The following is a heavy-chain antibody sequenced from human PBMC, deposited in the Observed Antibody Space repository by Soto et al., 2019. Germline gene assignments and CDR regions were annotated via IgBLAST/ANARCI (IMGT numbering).Heavy chain of an antibody. Sequence: QITLKESGPTLVKPTQTLTLTCTFSGFSLSTSGMNVGWIRQPPGKALEWLALIYWDDDKRYSPSLKSRLTYSKDTSKHQVVLTMTNMDPEDTATYYCAHREGSTFHYWGQGTLVTVSS. D-gene: IGHD2-2*01. J-gene: IGHJ4*02. CDR1: GFSLSTSGMN. CDR3: AHREGSTFHY. CDR2: IYWDDDK. V-gene: IGHV2-5*02.